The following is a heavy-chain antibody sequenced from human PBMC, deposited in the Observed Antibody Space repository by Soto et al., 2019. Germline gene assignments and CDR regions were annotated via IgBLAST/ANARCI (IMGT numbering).Heavy chain of an antibody. D-gene: IGHD6-13*01. CDR1: GYTFTSYA. J-gene: IGHJ4*02. Sequence: ASVKVSCKASGYTFTSYAMHWVRQAPGQRLEWMGWINAGNGNTKYSQKFQGRVTITRDTSASTAYMELSSLRSEDTAVYYCARAGGLQQLDLNYFDYWGQGTLVTGSS. V-gene: IGHV1-3*01. CDR2: INAGNGNT. CDR3: ARAGGLQQLDLNYFDY.